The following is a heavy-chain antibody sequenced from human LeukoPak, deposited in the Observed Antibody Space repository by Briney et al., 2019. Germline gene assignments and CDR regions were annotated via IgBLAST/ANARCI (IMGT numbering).Heavy chain of an antibody. CDR3: ARVGSGSFDY. J-gene: IGHJ4*02. V-gene: IGHV4-59*01. CDR1: GGSISTYY. D-gene: IGHD1-26*01. Sequence: PSETLSLTCTISGGSISTYYWSWIRQPPGKGLEWIAYIYYSGNANYNPSLKSQVTISVDTSKNQFSLKLSSVTAADTAVYYCARVGSGSFDYWGQGTLVAVSS. CDR2: IYYSGNA.